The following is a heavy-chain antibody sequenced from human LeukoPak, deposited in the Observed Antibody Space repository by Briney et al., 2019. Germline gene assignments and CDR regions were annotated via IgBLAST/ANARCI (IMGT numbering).Heavy chain of an antibody. CDR3: ARAHLYYDILTGYYTGDAFDI. CDR1: GYTFTSYG. CDR2: ISAYNGNT. V-gene: IGHV1-18*01. D-gene: IGHD3-9*01. J-gene: IGHJ3*02. Sequence: ASVKVACKASGYTFTSYGISWVRQAPGQGLEWMGWISAYNGNTNYAQKLQGRVTMTTDTSTSTAYMELRSLRSDDTAVYYCARAHLYYDILTGYYTGDAFDIWGQGTMVTVSS.